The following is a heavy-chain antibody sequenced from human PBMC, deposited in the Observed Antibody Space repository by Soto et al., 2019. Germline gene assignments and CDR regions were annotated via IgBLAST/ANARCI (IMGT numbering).Heavy chain of an antibody. V-gene: IGHV4-31*03. Sequence: TLSLTCTVSGGSIRRSSYYWGWVRQPPGKGLEWIGYIYYSGSTYYNPSLKSRVTISVDTSKNQFSLKLSSVTAADTAVYYCARARWSGYDPYYFDYWGQGTLVTVSS. J-gene: IGHJ4*02. CDR3: ARARWSGYDPYYFDY. CDR1: GGSIRRSSYY. D-gene: IGHD5-12*01. CDR2: IYYSGST.